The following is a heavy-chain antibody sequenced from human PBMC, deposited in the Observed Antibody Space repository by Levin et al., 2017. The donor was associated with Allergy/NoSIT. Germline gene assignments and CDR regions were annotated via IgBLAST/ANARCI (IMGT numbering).Heavy chain of an antibody. CDR3: ARGLLLFGELFPRGALTWFDP. V-gene: IGHV4-39*07. J-gene: IGHJ5*02. CDR1: GGSISSSSYY. D-gene: IGHD3-10*01. CDR2: IYYSGST. Sequence: SQTLSLTCTVSGGSISSSSYYWGWIRQPPGKGLEWIGSIYYSGSTYYNPSLKSRVTISVDTSKNQFSLKLSSVTAADTAVYYCARGLLLFGELFPRGALTWFDPWGQGTLVTVSS.